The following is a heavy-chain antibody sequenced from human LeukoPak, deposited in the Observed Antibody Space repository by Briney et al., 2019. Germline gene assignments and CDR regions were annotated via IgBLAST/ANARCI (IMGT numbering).Heavy chain of an antibody. Sequence: GSSVKVSFKASVYTFSSYAISWVGQPPGQRLEWMGRIILIIGIANYAQKFQGRVTITADKSTSTAYMELSSVRSEDTGVYYCATTFDYWGQGTLVTVSS. J-gene: IGHJ4*02. CDR3: ATTFDY. CDR1: VYTFSSYA. CDR2: IILIIGIA. V-gene: IGHV1-69*04.